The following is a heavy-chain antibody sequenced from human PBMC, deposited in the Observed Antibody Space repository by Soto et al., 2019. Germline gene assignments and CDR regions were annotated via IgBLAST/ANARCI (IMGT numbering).Heavy chain of an antibody. J-gene: IGHJ4*02. D-gene: IGHD5-18*01. CDR3: ARGRYGLRVSDY. CDR2: MNPNSGNT. CDR1: GYTFTSYD. V-gene: IGHV1-8*01. Sequence: ASVKVSCKASGYTFTSYDINWVRQATGQGLEWMGWMNPNSGNTGYVQKFQGRVTMTRNTSISTAYMELSSLRSEDTAVYYCARGRYGLRVSDYWGQGTLVTVSS.